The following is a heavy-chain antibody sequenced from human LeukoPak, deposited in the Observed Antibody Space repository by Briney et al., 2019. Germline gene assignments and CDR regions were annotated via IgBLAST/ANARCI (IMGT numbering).Heavy chain of an antibody. J-gene: IGHJ4*02. CDR1: GFTFSSYA. Sequence: GGSLRLSCAASGFTFSSYAMSRVRQAPGKGLEWVSAISGSGGSTYYADSVKGRFTISRDNSKNTLYLQMNSLRAEDTAVYYCAKAPRFMITFGGVIAPYFDYWGQGTLVTVSS. CDR2: ISGSGGST. CDR3: AKAPRFMITFGGVIAPYFDY. V-gene: IGHV3-23*01. D-gene: IGHD3-16*02.